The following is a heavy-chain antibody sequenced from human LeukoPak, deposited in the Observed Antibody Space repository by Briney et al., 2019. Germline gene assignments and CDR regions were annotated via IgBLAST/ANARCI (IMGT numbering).Heavy chain of an antibody. Sequence: SVKVSCKASGYTFTGYYMHWVRQAPGQGLEWMGGIIPIFGTANYAQRFQGRVTITADESTSTAYMELSSLRSEDTAVYYCAREGVTTTWYYFDYWGQGTLVTVSS. CDR1: GYTFTGYY. D-gene: IGHD4-11*01. CDR3: AREGVTTTWYYFDY. V-gene: IGHV1-69*13. J-gene: IGHJ4*02. CDR2: IIPIFGTA.